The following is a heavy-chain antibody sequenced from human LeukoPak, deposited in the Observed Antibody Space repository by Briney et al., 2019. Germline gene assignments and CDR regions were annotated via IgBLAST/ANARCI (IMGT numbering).Heavy chain of an antibody. Sequence: PSETLSLTSTASGGSISSRSYYWGWIRQPPGKGLEWTGSIYYSGTTYYKPSLKSRVTISVDTSKNQFSLRLRSVTAADTAVYYCARHGKLEATAIGYWGQGTLVTVSS. CDR2: IYYSGTT. D-gene: IGHD2-2*02. V-gene: IGHV4-39*01. CDR1: GGSISSRSYY. J-gene: IGHJ4*02. CDR3: ARHGKLEATAIGY.